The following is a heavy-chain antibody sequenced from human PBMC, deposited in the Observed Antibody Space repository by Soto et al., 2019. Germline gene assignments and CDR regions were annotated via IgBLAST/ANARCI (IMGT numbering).Heavy chain of an antibody. V-gene: IGHV3-23*01. J-gene: IGHJ4*02. CDR3: AYSSTPFDG. CDR1: GFTFSSYA. D-gene: IGHD6-13*01. CDR2: ISGSGGST. Sequence: EVQLLESGGGLVQPGGSLRLSCAASGFTFSSYAMSWVRQAPGKGLEWVSAISGSGGSTYYADSVKGRFTNSRDNSKNTLYLQMTSLRAEDTPVYYCAYSSTPFDGWCQGGLVTVSS.